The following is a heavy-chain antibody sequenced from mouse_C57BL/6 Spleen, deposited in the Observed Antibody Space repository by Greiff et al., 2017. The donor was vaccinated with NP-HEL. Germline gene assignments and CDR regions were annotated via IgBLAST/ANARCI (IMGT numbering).Heavy chain of an antibody. D-gene: IGHD1-1*01. J-gene: IGHJ1*03. Sequence: QVQLQQSGAELMKPGASVKLSCKATGYTFTGYWIEWVKQRPGHGLEWIGEILPGSGSTNYNEKFKGKATFTADTSSNTAYMQLSSLTTEDSAIYYCARLRRYYGSSGYWYFDVWGTGTTVTVSS. V-gene: IGHV1-9*01. CDR2: ILPGSGST. CDR1: GYTFTGYW. CDR3: ARLRRYYGSSGYWYFDV.